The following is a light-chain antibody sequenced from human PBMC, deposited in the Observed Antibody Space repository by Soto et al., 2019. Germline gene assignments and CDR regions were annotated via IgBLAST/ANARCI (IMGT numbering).Light chain of an antibody. CDR3: QQYNNWPLT. J-gene: IGKJ4*01. Sequence: EIVMTQSPGTLSVSPGERATLSCRASQSVSDNLAWYQQKPGQAPRLLFYGASTRATDIPVRFSGSGSGTEFTLTISSLQSEDFAVYYCQQYNNWPLTFGGGTKVDIK. V-gene: IGKV3D-15*01. CDR2: GAS. CDR1: QSVSDN.